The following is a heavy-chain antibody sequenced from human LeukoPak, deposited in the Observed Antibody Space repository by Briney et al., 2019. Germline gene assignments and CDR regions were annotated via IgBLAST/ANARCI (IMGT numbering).Heavy chain of an antibody. J-gene: IGHJ6*03. Sequence: PSETLSLTCAVYGGSFSGYYWSWIRQPPGKGLEWIGEINHSGSTNYNPSLKSRVTISVDTSKNQFSLKLSSVTAADTAVYYCARRAFGAYYYHYYMDVWGKGTTVTVSS. CDR2: INHSGST. D-gene: IGHD3-16*01. V-gene: IGHV4-34*01. CDR1: GGSFSGYY. CDR3: ARRAFGAYYYHYYMDV.